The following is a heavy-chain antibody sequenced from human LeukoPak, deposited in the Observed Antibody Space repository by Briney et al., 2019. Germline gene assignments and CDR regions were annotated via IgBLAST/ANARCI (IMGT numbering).Heavy chain of an antibody. V-gene: IGHV1-2*02. CDR2: INPNSGGT. CDR3: ARVGRGSYNYYYYMDV. Sequence: GASVKVSCKASGYTFTGYYMHWVRQAPGQGLEWMGWINPNSGGTNYAQKFQGRVTMTRDTSISTAYMELSRLRSDDTAVYYCARVGRGSYNYYYYMDVWGKGTTVTISS. J-gene: IGHJ6*03. D-gene: IGHD1-26*01. CDR1: GYTFTGYY.